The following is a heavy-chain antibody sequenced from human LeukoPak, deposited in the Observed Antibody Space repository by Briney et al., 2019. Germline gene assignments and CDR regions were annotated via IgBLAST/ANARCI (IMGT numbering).Heavy chain of an antibody. V-gene: IGHV4-59*01. D-gene: IGHD3-10*01. CDR1: GGSTSSYY. CDR3: ARAGSLGGPDY. CDR2: IYYSGST. Sequence: PSETLSLTCTVSGGSTSSYYWSWIRQPPGKGLEWIGYIYYSGSTNYNPSLKSRVTISVDTSKNQSSLKLSSVTAADTAVYYCARAGSLGGPDYWGQGTLVTVSS. J-gene: IGHJ4*02.